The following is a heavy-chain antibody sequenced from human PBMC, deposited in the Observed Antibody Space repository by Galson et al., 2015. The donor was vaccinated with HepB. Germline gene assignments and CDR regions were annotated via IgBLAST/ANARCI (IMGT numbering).Heavy chain of an antibody. CDR3: AKDPDYYDSSGYPYYFDY. D-gene: IGHD3-22*01. CDR1: GFTFSSYA. J-gene: IGHJ4*02. V-gene: IGHV3-23*01. Sequence: SLRLSCAASGFTFSSYAMSWVRQAPGKGLEWVSAISGSGGSTYYADSVKGRFTISRDNSKNTLYLQMNSLRAEDTAVYYCAKDPDYYDSSGYPYYFDYWGQGTLVTVSS. CDR2: ISGSGGST.